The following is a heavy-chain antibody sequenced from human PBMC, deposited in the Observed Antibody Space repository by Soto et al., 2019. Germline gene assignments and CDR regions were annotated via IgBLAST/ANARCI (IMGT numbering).Heavy chain of an antibody. V-gene: IGHV4-34*01. CDR1: GGSFSGYY. J-gene: IGHJ6*02. CDR3: ARGGSSSTGYYYGMDV. D-gene: IGHD6-13*01. CDR2: INHSGGT. Sequence: NPSETLSLTCAVYGGSFSGYYWSWIRQPPGKGLEWIGEINHSGGTNYNPSLKSRVTISVDTSKNQFSLKLSSVTAADTAVYYCARGGSSSTGYYYGMDVWGQGTTVTVSS.